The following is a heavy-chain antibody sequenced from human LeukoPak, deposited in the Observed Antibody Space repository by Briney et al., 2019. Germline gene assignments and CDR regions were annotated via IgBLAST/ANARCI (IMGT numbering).Heavy chain of an antibody. CDR3: AREGYYGDYPRFDP. J-gene: IGHJ5*02. CDR1: GGSISSYY. V-gene: IGHV4-59*01. D-gene: IGHD4-17*01. Sequence: SETLSLTCTVSGGSISSYYWSWIRQPPGKGLEWIGYIYYSGSTNYNPSLKSRVTISVDTSKNQFSLKLSSVTAADTAVYYCAREGYYGDYPRFDPWGQGTLVTVSS. CDR2: IYYSGST.